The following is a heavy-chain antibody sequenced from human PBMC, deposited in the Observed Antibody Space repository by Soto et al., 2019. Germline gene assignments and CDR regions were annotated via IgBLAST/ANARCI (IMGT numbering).Heavy chain of an antibody. J-gene: IGHJ4*02. CDR1: GGSFSGYY. CDR2: INHSGST. CDR3: GRERYDFWSGLSDY. V-gene: IGHV4-34*01. Sequence: PSETLSLTCAVYGGSFSGYYWSWIRQPPGKGLEWIGEINHSGSTNYNPSLKSRVTISVDTSKNQFSLKLSSVTAADTAAYYCGRERYDFWSGLSDYRGQGTLVTVSS. D-gene: IGHD3-3*01.